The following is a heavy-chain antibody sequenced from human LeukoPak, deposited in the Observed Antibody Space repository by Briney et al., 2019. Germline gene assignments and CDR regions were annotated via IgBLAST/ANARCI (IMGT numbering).Heavy chain of an antibody. V-gene: IGHV3-53*01. D-gene: IGHD3-3*01. J-gene: IGHJ3*02. CDR2: IYSGGST. Sequence: GGSLRLSCAASGFTVSSNYMSWVRQAPGKGLEWVSVIYSGGSTYYADSVKGRFTISRDNSKNTLYLQMNSLRAEDTAVYYCARIGTILVIHAFDIWGQGTMVTVSS. CDR3: ARIGTILVIHAFDI. CDR1: GFTVSSNY.